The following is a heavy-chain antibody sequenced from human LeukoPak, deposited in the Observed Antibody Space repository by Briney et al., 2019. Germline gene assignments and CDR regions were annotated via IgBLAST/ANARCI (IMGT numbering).Heavy chain of an antibody. CDR3: AREAGTGDY. CDR1: GFIFSNYG. J-gene: IGHJ4*02. Sequence: PGGSLRLSCAASGFIFSNYGMHWVRQAPGKGLEWVSFIRYDGSHKHYADSVKGRFTISRDNAKKSLYLQMNSLRAEDTAVYYCAREAGTGDYWGQGTLVTVSS. CDR2: IRYDGSHK. D-gene: IGHD6-19*01. V-gene: IGHV3-30*02.